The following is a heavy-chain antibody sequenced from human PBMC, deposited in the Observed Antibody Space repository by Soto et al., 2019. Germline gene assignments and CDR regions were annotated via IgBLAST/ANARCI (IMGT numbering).Heavy chain of an antibody. Sequence: QVQLVESGGGVVQPGRSLRLSCAASGFTFSSYAMHWVRQAPGKGLEWVAVISYDGSNKYYADSVKGRFTISRDNSKNTLYLQMNSLRAEDTAVYYCARKSGVVAATPRDYWGQGTLVTVSS. CDR3: ARKSGVVAATPRDY. CDR2: ISYDGSNK. J-gene: IGHJ4*02. V-gene: IGHV3-30-3*01. CDR1: GFTFSSYA. D-gene: IGHD2-15*01.